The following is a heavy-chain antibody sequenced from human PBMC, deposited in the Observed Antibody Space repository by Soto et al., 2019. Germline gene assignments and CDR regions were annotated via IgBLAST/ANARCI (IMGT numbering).Heavy chain of an antibody. J-gene: IGHJ4*02. V-gene: IGHV3-49*04. CDR2: IRSKTYGGTA. Sequence: SGGSLRLSCTTSGFTFGDYAMTWVRQAPGKGLEWVSFIRSKTYGGTAEYAASVKGRFTISRDDSASIAYLQMNSLKTEDTAMYYCVYDSSGYNYHFDYWGQGTLVTVSS. CDR1: GFTFGDYA. D-gene: IGHD3-22*01. CDR3: VYDSSGYNYHFDY.